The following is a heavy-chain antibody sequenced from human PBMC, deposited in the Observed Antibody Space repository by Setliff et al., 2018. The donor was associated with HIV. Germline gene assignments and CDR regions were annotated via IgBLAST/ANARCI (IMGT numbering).Heavy chain of an antibody. D-gene: IGHD4-17*01. V-gene: IGHV4-30-4*08. CDR2: ITYSGSA. Sequence: SETLSLTCAASGFTFKNAWMNWIRQPPGKGLEWIGYITYSGSAYYNPSPKSRVTISIDTSNNQISLRLSSVTAADTAMYYCVRDDYGYNGKGFDYWGPGTLVTVSS. CDR3: VRDDYGYNGKGFDY. CDR1: GFTFKNAW. J-gene: IGHJ4*02.